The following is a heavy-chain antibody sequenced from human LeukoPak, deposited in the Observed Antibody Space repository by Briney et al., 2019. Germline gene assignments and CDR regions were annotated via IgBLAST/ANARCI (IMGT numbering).Heavy chain of an antibody. V-gene: IGHV1-18*01. J-gene: IGHJ5*02. CDR2: ISAEN. D-gene: IGHD1-14*01. CDR1: GYTFINYG. CDR3: ARTKAPPDPWAWFDP. Sequence: GASVKVSCKASGYTFINYGISWVRQAPGQGLEWMGWISAENENLQGRVTMTTGTSSSTVYMELRSLRPDDTAVYYCARTKAPPDPWAWFDPWGQGTLVTV.